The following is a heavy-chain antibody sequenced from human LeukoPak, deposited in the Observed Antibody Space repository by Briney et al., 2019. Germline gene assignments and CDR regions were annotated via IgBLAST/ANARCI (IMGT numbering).Heavy chain of an antibody. CDR2: ITHSVST. V-gene: IGHV4-34*01. Sequence: SETLSLTCAVYGGSFSGYYWSWIRQPPGKGLEWIGEITHSVSTNYNPSLKRRVTMSVDTSKNQFSLKLSSVTAADTAVYYCARSNYVWGSYRPRQSDAFDIWGQGTMVTVFS. CDR1: GGSFSGYY. D-gene: IGHD3-16*02. CDR3: ARSNYVWGSYRPRQSDAFDI. J-gene: IGHJ3*02.